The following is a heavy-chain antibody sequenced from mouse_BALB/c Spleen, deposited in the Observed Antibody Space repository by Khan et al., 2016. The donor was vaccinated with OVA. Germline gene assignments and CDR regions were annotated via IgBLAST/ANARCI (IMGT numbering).Heavy chain of an antibody. Sequence: EVQLVESGPGLVKPSQSLSLTCTVTGYSITSDYAWNWIRQFPGNKLEWMCYISYSGNTKYNPSLKSRISITRDTSKNQFFLQLNFVTIEDTATYYCARIRGGDFDYWGQDTTLTVSS. J-gene: IGHJ2*01. V-gene: IGHV3-2*02. D-gene: IGHD3-1*01. CDR1: GYSITSDYA. CDR3: ARIRGGDFDY. CDR2: ISYSGNT.